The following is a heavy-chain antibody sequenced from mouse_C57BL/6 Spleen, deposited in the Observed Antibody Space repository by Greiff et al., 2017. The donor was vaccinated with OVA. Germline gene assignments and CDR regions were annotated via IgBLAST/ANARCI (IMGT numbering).Heavy chain of an antibody. Sequence: DVMLVESGGGLVKPGGSLKLSCAASGFTFSSYAMSWVRQTPEKRLEWVATISDGGSYTYYPDNVKGRFTISRDNAKNNLYLQMSHLKSEDTAMYYCARDDGYYALFAYWGQGTLVTVSA. D-gene: IGHD2-3*01. CDR1: GFTFSSYA. J-gene: IGHJ3*01. V-gene: IGHV5-4*01. CDR2: ISDGGSYT. CDR3: ARDDGYYALFAY.